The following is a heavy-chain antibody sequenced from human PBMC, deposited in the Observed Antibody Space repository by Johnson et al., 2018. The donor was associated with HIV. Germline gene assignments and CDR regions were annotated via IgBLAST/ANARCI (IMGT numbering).Heavy chain of an antibody. CDR3: ARDLGDAVGDTHDAFDI. J-gene: IGHJ3*02. Sequence: MLLVESGGALVKPGGSLRLSCAASGFTFSNAWMNWVRQAPGKGLEWVANIKQDESEKYYVDSVKGRFTISRDNAKNSLYLQLNSLRAEDTAVYYCARDLGDAVGDTHDAFDIWGQGTMVTVSS. V-gene: IGHV3-7*01. CDR1: GFTFSNAW. CDR2: IKQDESEK. D-gene: IGHD1-26*01.